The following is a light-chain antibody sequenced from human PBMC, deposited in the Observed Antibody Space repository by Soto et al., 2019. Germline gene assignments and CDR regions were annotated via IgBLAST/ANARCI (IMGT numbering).Light chain of an antibody. CDR1: RSNIGSAI. CDR2: MNN. CDR3: VAWDDNLSSRV. Sequence: QSVLTQPPSLSGTPGQTVTISCIGSRSNIGSAIVHWYQQILGTAPKHLIYMNNQRPSGVPDRFSGSKSGTSASLVITGLRPEDEADYYCVAWDDNLSSRVFGGGTKVTVL. J-gene: IGLJ3*02. V-gene: IGLV1-47*01.